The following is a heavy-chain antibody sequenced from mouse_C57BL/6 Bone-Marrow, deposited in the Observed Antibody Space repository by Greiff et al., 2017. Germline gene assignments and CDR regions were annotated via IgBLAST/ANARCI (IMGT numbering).Heavy chain of an antibody. Sequence: QVQLQQSGAELVRPGTSVKVSCKASGYAFTNYLIEWVQQRPGQGLEWIGVINPGSGGTNYNEKFKGKATLTADKSSSTAYMQLSSLTSEDSAVYCCARSSWYFGVWGTGTTVTDAS. CDR2: INPGSGGT. J-gene: IGHJ1*03. CDR1: GYAFTNYL. V-gene: IGHV1-54*01. CDR3: ARSSWYFGV.